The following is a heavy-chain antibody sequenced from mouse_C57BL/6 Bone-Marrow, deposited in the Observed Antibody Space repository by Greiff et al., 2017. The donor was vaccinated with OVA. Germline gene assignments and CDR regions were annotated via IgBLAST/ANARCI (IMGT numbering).Heavy chain of an antibody. V-gene: IGHV2-5*01. D-gene: IGHD2-5*01. CDR2: IWRGGST. J-gene: IGHJ4*01. CDR1: GFSLTSYG. Sequence: QVQLQQSGPGLVQPSQSLSITCTVSGFSLTSYGVHWVRQSPGKGLEWLGVIWRGGSTDYNAAFMSRLSITKDNSKSQVFFKMNSLQADDTAIYYCAKKGYYSNYGAMDYWGQGTSVTVSS. CDR3: AKKGYYSNYGAMDY.